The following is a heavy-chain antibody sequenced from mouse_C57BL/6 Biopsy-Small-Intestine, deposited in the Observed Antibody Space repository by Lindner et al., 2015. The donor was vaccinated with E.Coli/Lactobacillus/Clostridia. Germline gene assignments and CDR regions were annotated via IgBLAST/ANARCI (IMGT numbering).Heavy chain of an antibody. D-gene: IGHD2-4*01. CDR2: IYPGGGYT. J-gene: IGHJ2*01. Sequence: VQLQESGAELVRPGTSVKMSCKASGYTFTNYWIGWAKQRPGHGPEWIGDIYPGGGYTNYNEKFKGKATLTADKSSSTAYMQFSSLTSEDSAIYYCARGYYDYFDYWGQGTTLGQSPQ. CDR3: ARGYYDYFDY. CDR1: GYTFTNYW. V-gene: IGHV1-63*01.